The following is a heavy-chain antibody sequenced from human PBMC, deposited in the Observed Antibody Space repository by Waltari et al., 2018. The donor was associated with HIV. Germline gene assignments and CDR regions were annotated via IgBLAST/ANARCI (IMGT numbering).Heavy chain of an antibody. D-gene: IGHD3-22*01. Sequence: EVQLVEPGGGLVQPGGFLRLSCAASGFTVRGYCMSWVRPGPGKGLEWVANIKQDGSEKYYVDSVKGRFTISRDNAKNSLYLQMNSLRAEDTAVYYCARDEYYYDSSGYPGYFDYWGQGTLVTISS. CDR1: GFTVRGYC. V-gene: IGHV3-7*01. CDR3: ARDEYYYDSSGYPGYFDY. J-gene: IGHJ4*02. CDR2: IKQDGSEK.